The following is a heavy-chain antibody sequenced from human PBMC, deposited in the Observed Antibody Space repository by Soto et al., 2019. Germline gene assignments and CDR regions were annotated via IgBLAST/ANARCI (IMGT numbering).Heavy chain of an antibody. CDR2: IDNAGTDS. Sequence: EVQLVESGGGLVQPGGSLRLSCAASGFTLSGRSMHWVRQAPGKGLVWVSGIDNAGTDSTYADSVKGRFTSSRDNAKKMLYLKMNSLMVEDTGVYYCARGWFGPDVWGKGTGVNVPS. CDR1: GFTLSGRS. D-gene: IGHD3-10*01. CDR3: ARGWFGPDV. V-gene: IGHV3-74*01. J-gene: IGHJ6*01.